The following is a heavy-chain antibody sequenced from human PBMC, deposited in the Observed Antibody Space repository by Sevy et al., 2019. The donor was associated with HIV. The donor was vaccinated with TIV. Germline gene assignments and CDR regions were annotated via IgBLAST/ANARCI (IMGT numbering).Heavy chain of an antibody. CDR2: FDPQYGET. J-gene: IGHJ5*02. V-gene: IGHV1-24*01. CDR1: GYTLTKLS. Sequence: ASVKVSCKVSGYTLTKLSIHWVRQAPGKGLEWMGDFDPQYGETIYAQKFQGRLTMTEDTSPDTAFMELSRLTPDDTAVYYCTAVGLRYFSGSSSYQGDWFDPWGQGTLVTVSS. D-gene: IGHD2-15*01. CDR3: TAVGLRYFSGSSSYQGDWFDP.